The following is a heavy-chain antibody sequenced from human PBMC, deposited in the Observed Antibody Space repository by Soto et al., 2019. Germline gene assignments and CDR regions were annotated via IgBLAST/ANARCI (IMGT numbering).Heavy chain of an antibody. V-gene: IGHV4-59*01. Sequence: SETLSLTCTVSGGSISSYYWSWIRQPPGKGLEWIGYIYYSGSTNYNPSLKSRVTISVDTSKNQFSLKLSSVTAADTAVYYCARSNYTGDWSFVGGWFDPWGQGTLVTVSS. CDR3: ARSNYTGDWSFVGGWFDP. CDR1: GGSISSYY. J-gene: IGHJ5*02. CDR2: IYYSGST. D-gene: IGHD3-9*01.